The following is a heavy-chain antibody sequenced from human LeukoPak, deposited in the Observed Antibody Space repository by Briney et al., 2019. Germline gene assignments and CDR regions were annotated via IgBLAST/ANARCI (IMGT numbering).Heavy chain of an antibody. J-gene: IGHJ3*02. D-gene: IGHD3-10*01. V-gene: IGHV1-8*01. CDR1: GYTFTSDD. Sequence: ASVKVSCKASGYTFTSDDINWVRRATGQGLEWMGWMDPKSGNTGYAQKFQGRVTMTRNIAISTAYLEISSLRTEDTAVYYCARYGADTVGSGDAFDMWGQGTMVIVSS. CDR2: MDPKSGNT. CDR3: ARYGADTVGSGDAFDM.